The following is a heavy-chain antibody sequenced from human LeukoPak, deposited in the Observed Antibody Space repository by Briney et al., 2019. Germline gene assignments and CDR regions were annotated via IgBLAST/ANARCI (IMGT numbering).Heavy chain of an antibody. CDR2: IKSKTDGGTT. J-gene: IGHJ4*02. V-gene: IGHV3-15*01. D-gene: IGHD2-21*02. Sequence: KPGGSLRLSCAASGFTFSNAWMTCVRQAPGKGLEWVGRIKSKTDGGTTDYAAPVKGRFTISRDDSKNTLYLQMNSLKTEDTAVYYCTREAVTANGYFDYWGQGTLVTVSS. CDR1: GFTFSNAW. CDR3: TREAVTANGYFDY.